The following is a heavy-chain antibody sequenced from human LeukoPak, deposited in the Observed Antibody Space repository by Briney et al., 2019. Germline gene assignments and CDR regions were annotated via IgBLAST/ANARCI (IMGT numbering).Heavy chain of an antibody. CDR3: AKDESSAGDLTFQH. J-gene: IGHJ1*01. D-gene: IGHD4-17*01. Sequence: PGGSLRLSCAASGFTFSSYGMHWVRQAPGKGLEWVAVISYDGSNKYYADSVKGRFTISRDNSKNTLYLQMNSLRAEDTAVYYCAKDESSAGDLTFQHWGQGTLVTVSS. CDR1: GFTFSSYG. CDR2: ISYDGSNK. V-gene: IGHV3-30*18.